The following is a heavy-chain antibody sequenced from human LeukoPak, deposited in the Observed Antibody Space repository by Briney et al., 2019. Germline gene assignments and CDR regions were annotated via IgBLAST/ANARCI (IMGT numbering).Heavy chain of an antibody. CDR1: GYTFTSYD. J-gene: IGHJ6*02. CDR3: ARGWAIFGVLSYYYYYGMDV. D-gene: IGHD3-3*01. Sequence: GASVKVSCKASGYTFTSYDINWVRQATGQGLEWMGWMNPNSGNTGYAQKFQGRVTMTRNTSISTAYMELSSLRSEDTAVYYCARGWAIFGVLSYYYYYGMDVWGQGTTVTVSS. CDR2: MNPNSGNT. V-gene: IGHV1-8*01.